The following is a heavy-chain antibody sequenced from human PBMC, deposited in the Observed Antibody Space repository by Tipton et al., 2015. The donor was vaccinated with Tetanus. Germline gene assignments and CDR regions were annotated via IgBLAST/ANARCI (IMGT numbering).Heavy chain of an antibody. V-gene: IGHV4-39*01. CDR2: VYFSGST. J-gene: IGHJ4*02. D-gene: IGHD2-8*01. CDR3: ARRQTYCTNGFCPFEN. Sequence: TLSLTCTVSGDSVSSSRYYWGWVRQPPGKGLEWIGSVYFSGSTYHSPSLKSRVTISVDTSKNQFSLRLSSVTAADTAVHYCARRQTYCTNGFCPFENWGQGTLVTVSS. CDR1: GDSVSSSRYY.